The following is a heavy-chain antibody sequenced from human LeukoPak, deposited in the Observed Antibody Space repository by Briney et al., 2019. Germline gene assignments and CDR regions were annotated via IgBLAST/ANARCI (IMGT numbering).Heavy chain of an antibody. J-gene: IGHJ3*02. CDR1: GFTFSSYA. V-gene: IGHV3-23*01. CDR3: AKDLGHMVGFGELLCLDI. CDR2: ISGSGGST. D-gene: IGHD3-10*01. Sequence: GGSLRLSCAASGFTFSSYAMSWVRQAPGKGLEWVSAISGSGGSTYYADSVKGRFTISRDNSKNTLYLQMNSLRAEDTAVYYCAKDLGHMVGFGELLCLDIWGQGTMVTVSS.